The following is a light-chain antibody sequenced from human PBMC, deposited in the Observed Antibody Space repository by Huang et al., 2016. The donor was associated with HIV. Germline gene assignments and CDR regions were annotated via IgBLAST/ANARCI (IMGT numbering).Light chain of an antibody. CDR2: GAS. CDR3: QQYNDWPPT. V-gene: IGKV3-15*01. CDR1: QRVSSN. Sequence: EIVMTQSPATLSVSPGERATLSCRASQRVSSNLAWYQQKPGQAPRLLIYGASTRATSIPARFSGSGSGTEVTLTFSSLQAEDFALYYCQQYNDWPPTFGQGTKVEIK. J-gene: IGKJ1*01.